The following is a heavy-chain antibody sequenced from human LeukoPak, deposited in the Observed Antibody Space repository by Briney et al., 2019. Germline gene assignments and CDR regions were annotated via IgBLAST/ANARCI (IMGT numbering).Heavy chain of an antibody. J-gene: IGHJ5*02. CDR2: IYTSGST. D-gene: IGHD6-13*01. V-gene: IGHV4-61*02. CDR3: ARLKTAAGKNEGIDP. Sequence: PSQTLFLTCTVSGGSISSGSYYWSWIRQPAGKGLEWIGRIYTSGSTNYNPSLKSRVTISVDTSKNQFSLKLSSVTAADTAVYYCARLKTAAGKNEGIDPWGQGTLVTVSS. CDR1: GGSISSGSYY.